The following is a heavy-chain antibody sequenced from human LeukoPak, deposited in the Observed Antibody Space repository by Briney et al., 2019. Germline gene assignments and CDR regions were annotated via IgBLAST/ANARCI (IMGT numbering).Heavy chain of an antibody. CDR3: AGEREPNGYIPLDY. J-gene: IGHJ4*02. D-gene: IGHD5-24*01. V-gene: IGHV3-11*01. CDR1: GFTFSDYY. CDR2: ISPSGSTI. Sequence: GGSLRLSCAASGFTFSDYYMSWIRQAPGKGLEWVSYISPSGSTIFYAFSVKGRFTISRDNAKNSLYLQMNSLRAEDTAVYYCAGEREPNGYIPLDYSGQGTLVTVSS.